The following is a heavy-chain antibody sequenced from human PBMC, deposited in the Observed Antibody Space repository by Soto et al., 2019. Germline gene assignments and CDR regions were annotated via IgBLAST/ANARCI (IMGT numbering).Heavy chain of an antibody. Sequence: QVQLQESGPGLVKPSQTLSLTCTVSGGSISSGGYYWSWIRQHPGKGLEWIGYIYYSGSTYYNPSVKRRVTRSVDTSKNQFSLKLSSVTAADTAVYYCARFMVRGYYFDYWGQGTLVTVSS. CDR2: IYYSGST. D-gene: IGHD3-10*01. CDR3: ARFMVRGYYFDY. V-gene: IGHV4-31*03. J-gene: IGHJ4*02. CDR1: GGSISSGGYY.